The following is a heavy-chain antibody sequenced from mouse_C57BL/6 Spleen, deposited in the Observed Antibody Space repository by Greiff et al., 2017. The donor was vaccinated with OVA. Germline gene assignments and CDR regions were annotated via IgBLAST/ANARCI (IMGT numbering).Heavy chain of an antibody. CDR3: AKKGDSSGTVYAMEG. CDR1: GFSLTSYG. CDR2: IWRGGST. D-gene: IGHD3-2*02. J-gene: IGHJ4*01. Sequence: QVQLKQSGPGLVQPSQSLSITCTVSGFSLTSYGVHWVRQSPGKGLEWLGVIWRGGSTDYNAAFMSRLSITKDNSKSQVFFKMNSLQADDTAIYYCAKKGDSSGTVYAMEGQGQGTSVTVAS. V-gene: IGHV2-5*01.